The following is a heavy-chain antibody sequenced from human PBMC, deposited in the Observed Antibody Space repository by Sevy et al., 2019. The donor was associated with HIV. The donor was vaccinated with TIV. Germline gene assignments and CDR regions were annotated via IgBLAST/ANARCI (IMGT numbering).Heavy chain of an antibody. CDR2: IYNSGNT. CDR1: GGSISSYF. J-gene: IGHJ4*02. CDR3: ARTERGSYNPHFDY. Sequence: SETLSLTCTVSGGSISSYFWSWIRQPPGKGLEWIGYIYNSGNTNYNPSLKSRVTISIDTSKNLFSLKLSSVTAADTAVYFCARTERGSYNPHFDYWGQGTLVTVSS. D-gene: IGHD1-20*01. V-gene: IGHV4-59*12.